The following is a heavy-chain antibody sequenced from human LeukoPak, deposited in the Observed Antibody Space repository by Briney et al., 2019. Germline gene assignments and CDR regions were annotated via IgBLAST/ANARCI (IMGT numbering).Heavy chain of an antibody. D-gene: IGHD4-11*01. CDR1: GFTFSHYG. V-gene: IGHV3-33*06. CDR3: AKDAQRGFDYSNSLEY. J-gene: IGHJ4*02. CDR2: IWSDGSNK. Sequence: GGSLRLSCAASGFTFSHYGFHWFRKAPGKGLEWVPVIWSDGSNKYYGDSVKGRFIIYRDDSQNTVYLQMNSLRAEDTAVYYCAKDAQRGFDYSNSLEYWGQGSLVTVSS.